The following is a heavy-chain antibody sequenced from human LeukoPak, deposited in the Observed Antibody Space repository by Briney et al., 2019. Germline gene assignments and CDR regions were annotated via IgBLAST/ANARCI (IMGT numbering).Heavy chain of an antibody. Sequence: GRSMRPSCAAAGLTFSSYAVHCVRQAPGKGLGWEAAISYVGRNKYYAGSVKGRLTISRDNSKNTMYLQMISLRAEDTAVYYCARDPYTVVVPAVDYWGQGTLVTVSS. CDR3: ARDPYTVVVPAVDY. V-gene: IGHV3-30*04. D-gene: IGHD2-2*01. CDR1: GLTFSSYA. J-gene: IGHJ4*02. CDR2: ISYVGRNK.